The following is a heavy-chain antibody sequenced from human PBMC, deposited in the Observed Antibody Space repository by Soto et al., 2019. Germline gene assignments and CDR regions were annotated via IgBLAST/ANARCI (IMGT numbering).Heavy chain of an antibody. CDR2: ISAYSGDT. CDR3: ARDGRAFSIFGETMDV. V-gene: IGHV1-18*01. J-gene: IGHJ6*02. CDR1: GYTFTNYA. Sequence: VASVKVSFKTSGYTFTNYAINWFRQAPGQGLQWMGWISAYSGDTKYAQRFQDRLTVTTDPSTTTAYMELRSLRSDDTAVYYCARDGRAFSIFGETMDVWGQGTTVTVSS. D-gene: IGHD3-3*01.